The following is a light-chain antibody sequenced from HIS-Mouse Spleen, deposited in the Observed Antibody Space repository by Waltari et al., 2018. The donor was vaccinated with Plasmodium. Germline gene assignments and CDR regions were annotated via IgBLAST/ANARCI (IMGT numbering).Light chain of an antibody. J-gene: IGKJ1*01. Sequence: DIQMTQSPSTLSASVGDRVTITCRASQSISSWLAWYQQKPGKAPKLLIYKASNLESGVPSRFSGSGSGTEVTLTISSLQPNDFTTYYCQQYNSYPWTFGQGTKVEIK. CDR3: QQYNSYPWT. CDR2: KAS. V-gene: IGKV1-5*03. CDR1: QSISSW.